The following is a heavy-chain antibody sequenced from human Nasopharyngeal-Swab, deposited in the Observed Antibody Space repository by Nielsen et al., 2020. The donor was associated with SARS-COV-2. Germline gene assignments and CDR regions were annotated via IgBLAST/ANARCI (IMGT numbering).Heavy chain of an antibody. J-gene: IGHJ4*02. CDR3: ATGDDYGRDY. D-gene: IGHD4-17*01. CDR1: GFTFRSYA. V-gene: IGHV3-64*01. CDR2: ISSNGGST. Sequence: GGSLRLSCAASGFTFRSYAMHWVRQAPGKGLEYVSAISSNGGSTYYANSVKGRFTISRDNSKNTLYLQMGSLRAEDMTVYYCATGDDYGRDYWGQGTLVTVSS.